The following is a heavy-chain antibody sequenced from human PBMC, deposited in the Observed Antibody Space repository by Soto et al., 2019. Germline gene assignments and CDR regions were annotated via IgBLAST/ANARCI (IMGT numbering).Heavy chain of an antibody. CDR1: GLTFSAAG. CDR3: AKDKWRTASDS. CDR2: IGNDGRSE. Sequence: QVQLVESGGGVVQPGRSLRLSCAASGLTFSAAGMHWVRQAPGKGLEWVAGIGNDGRSESDADSVKGRFTISRDHSQNRLYLHMNGLRAEDKAVYYCAKDKWRTASDSWGQGTMVSVSS. D-gene: IGHD5-12*01. J-gene: IGHJ4*02. V-gene: IGHV3-30*18.